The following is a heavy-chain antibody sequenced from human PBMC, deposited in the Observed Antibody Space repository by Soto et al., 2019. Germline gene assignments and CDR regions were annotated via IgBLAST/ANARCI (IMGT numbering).Heavy chain of an antibody. D-gene: IGHD6-19*01. Sequence: QVQLVESGGGVVQPGRSLRLSCAASGFTFNNYGMHWVRQAPGKGLEWVAVISYDGSNKYYGDSVKGRFTISRDNSKNTLYLQMNSLRAEDTAVYYCAKSGEGYQWLLHYWGQGPLVTVSS. V-gene: IGHV3-30*18. CDR1: GFTFNNYG. J-gene: IGHJ4*02. CDR2: ISYDGSNK. CDR3: AKSGEGYQWLLHY.